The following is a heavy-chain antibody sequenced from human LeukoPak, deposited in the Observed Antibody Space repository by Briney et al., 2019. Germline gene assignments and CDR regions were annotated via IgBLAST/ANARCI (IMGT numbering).Heavy chain of an antibody. CDR2: INHSGST. CDR3: ARRGYHSASYDY. J-gene: IGHJ4*02. Sequence: PSETLSLTCAVYGGSFSGYYWSWIRQPPGKGLEWIGEINHSGSTNYNPSLKSRVTISVDTSKNQFSLKLSSVTAADTAVYYCARRGYHSASYDYWGQGTLVTVSS. V-gene: IGHV4-34*01. D-gene: IGHD3-10*01. CDR1: GGSFSGYY.